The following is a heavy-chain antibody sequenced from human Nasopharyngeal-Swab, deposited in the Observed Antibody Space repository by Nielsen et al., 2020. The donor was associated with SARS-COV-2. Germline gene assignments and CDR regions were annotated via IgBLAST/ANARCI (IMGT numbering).Heavy chain of an antibody. CDR2: LDGTGFST. CDR1: GFSFSSFA. V-gene: IGHV3-23*01. Sequence: GESLKISCAASGFSFSSFAMSWVRQTPGKRLEWVSGLDGTGFSTYYADSVKGRFTISRDNSKNTLYLQMNSLRAEDTAVYYCAVHSGYDLYYYYYMDVWGKGTTVTVSS. CDR3: AVHSGYDLYYYYYMDV. D-gene: IGHD5-12*01. J-gene: IGHJ6*03.